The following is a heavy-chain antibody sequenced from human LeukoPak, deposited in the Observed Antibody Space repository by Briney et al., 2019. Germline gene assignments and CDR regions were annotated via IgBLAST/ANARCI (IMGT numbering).Heavy chain of an antibody. CDR3: ARGPVTAAAAYY. CDR2: ISYDGSNK. V-gene: IGHV3-30*04. Sequence: PGRSLRLSCAASGFTFSSYAMHWVRQAPGKGLEWVAVISYDGSNKYYADSVKGRFTISRDNSKNTLYLQMNSLRAEDTAVYYCARGPVTAAAAYYWGQGTLVTVSP. CDR1: GFTFSSYA. D-gene: IGHD6-13*01. J-gene: IGHJ4*02.